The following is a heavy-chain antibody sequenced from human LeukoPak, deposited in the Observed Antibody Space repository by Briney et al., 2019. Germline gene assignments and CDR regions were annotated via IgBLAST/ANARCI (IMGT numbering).Heavy chain of an antibody. V-gene: IGHV1-8*01. CDR2: MNPNSGNT. J-gene: IGHJ6*03. CDR1: GYTFTSYD. D-gene: IGHD6-19*01. Sequence: GASVKVSCKASGYTFTSYDINWVRQATGQGLEWMGWMNPNSGNTGYAQKFQGRVTMTRNTSISTAYMELSSLRSEDTAVYYCARSYSSGWYGYYYYYYMDVWGKGTTVTISS. CDR3: ARSYSSGWYGYYYYYYMDV.